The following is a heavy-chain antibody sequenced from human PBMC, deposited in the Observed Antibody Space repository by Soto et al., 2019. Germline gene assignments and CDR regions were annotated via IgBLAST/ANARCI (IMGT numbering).Heavy chain of an antibody. V-gene: IGHV4-39*01. CDR2: IYYSGST. CDR1: GGSISSSSYS. CDR3: ARPRFSGPGRYCTNGVCPHRPYYYYYGMDV. J-gene: IGHJ6*02. Sequence: NPSDTLSLTCTVSGGSISSSSYSGALIRQPPGKGLEWIGSIYYSGSTYYNPSLKSRVTISVDTSKNQFSLKLSSVTAADTAVYYCARPRFSGPGRYCTNGVCPHRPYYYYYGMDVWGQGTTVTVSS. D-gene: IGHD2-8*01.